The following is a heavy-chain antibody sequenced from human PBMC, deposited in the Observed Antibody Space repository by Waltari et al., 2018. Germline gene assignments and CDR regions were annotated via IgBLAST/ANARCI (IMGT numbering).Heavy chain of an antibody. V-gene: IGHV3-74*03. CDR3: GTLEAVVS. J-gene: IGHJ5*02. CDR2: VNADGSST. Sequence: MHWVRQVPGKGLVWVSGVNADGSSTTYADPVRGRFTISRDNARSTVHLQMSSLIAEDTAVYYCGTLEAVVSWGKGTLVTVSS. D-gene: IGHD2-15*01.